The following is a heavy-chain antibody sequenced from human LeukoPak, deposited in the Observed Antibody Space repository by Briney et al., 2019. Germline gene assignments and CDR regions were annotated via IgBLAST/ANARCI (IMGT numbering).Heavy chain of an antibody. J-gene: IGHJ4*02. CDR2: INPNSGGT. CDR3: AREGKSMVRGVKDY. D-gene: IGHD3-10*01. CDR1: GGTFSSYA. V-gene: IGHV1-2*02. Sequence: ASVKVSCKASGGTFSSYAISWVRQAPGQGLEWMGWINPNSGGTNYAQKFQGRVTMTRDTSISTAYMELSRLRSDDTAVYYCAREGKSMVRGVKDYWGQGTLVTVSS.